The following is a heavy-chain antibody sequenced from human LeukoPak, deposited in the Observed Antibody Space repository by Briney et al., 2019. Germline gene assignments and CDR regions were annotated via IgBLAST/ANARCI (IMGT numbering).Heavy chain of an antibody. J-gene: IGHJ4*02. CDR3: ARDSRVWAFDY. Sequence: GGSLRLSCGASGFTFIRYGFHWVRQAPGKGLEWVAYIQDKGIDNSYVDSVRGRFTISRDDSKSTLYLHMNSLRAEDTGVYYCARDSRVWAFDYWGQGILVTVAS. CDR2: IQDKGIDN. CDR1: GFTFIRYG. V-gene: IGHV3-30*02. D-gene: IGHD5/OR15-5a*01.